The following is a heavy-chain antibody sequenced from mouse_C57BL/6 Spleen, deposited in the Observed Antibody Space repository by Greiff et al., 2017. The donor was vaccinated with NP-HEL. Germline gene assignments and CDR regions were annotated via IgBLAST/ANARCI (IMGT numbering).Heavy chain of an antibody. CDR3: ARGGHYYAMDY. CDR1: GYAFTNYL. CDR2: INPGSGGT. Sequence: QVQLQQSGAELVRPGTSVKVSCKASGYAFTNYLIEWVKQRSGQGLEWIGVINPGSGGTNYNEKFKGKATLTADKSSSTAYMQLSSLTSEDSAVYFCARGGHYYAMDYWGQGTSVTVSS. V-gene: IGHV1-54*01. J-gene: IGHJ4*01.